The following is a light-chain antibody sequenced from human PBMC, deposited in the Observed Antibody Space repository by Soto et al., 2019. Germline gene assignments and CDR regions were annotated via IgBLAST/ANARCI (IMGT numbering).Light chain of an antibody. CDR2: GAS. V-gene: IGKV3-15*01. CDR1: QSVSSN. Sequence: EIVMTQSPATLSVSPGERATLSCRSSQSVSSNLAWYQQKPGQAPRLLIYGASTRATGIPARFSGSGSGTEFTLTISSLQSEDFAVYFCQQYDDWPDTFGQGTKVDIK. CDR3: QQYDDWPDT. J-gene: IGKJ1*01.